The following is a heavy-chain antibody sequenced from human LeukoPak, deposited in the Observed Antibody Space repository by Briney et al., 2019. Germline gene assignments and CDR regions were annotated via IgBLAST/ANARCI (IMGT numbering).Heavy chain of an antibody. Sequence: GGSLRLSCTASGFPFSSYAIYWVRQAPGKGLMWVARVHGDGYSISYADSVRGRFTISRDNAKDTLYLHMNSLRPEDTAVYYCATAQVGAPTDFWGQGTRVTVSS. V-gene: IGHV3-74*01. CDR2: VHGDGYSI. CDR1: GFPFSSYA. CDR3: ATAQVGAPTDF. D-gene: IGHD1-26*01. J-gene: IGHJ4*02.